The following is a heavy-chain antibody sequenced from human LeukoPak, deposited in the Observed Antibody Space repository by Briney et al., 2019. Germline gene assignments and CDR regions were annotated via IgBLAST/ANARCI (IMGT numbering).Heavy chain of an antibody. CDR3: AKGMGSGWSAPIDY. CDR1: GFTFSSYA. CDR2: ISGSGGST. Sequence: QPGGSLRLSCAASGFTFSSYAMSWVRQAPGKGLEWVSAISGSGGSTYYADSVKGRFTISRDNSKNTLYLQMNSLRAEDTAVYYCAKGMGSGWSAPIDYWGQGTLVTVSS. V-gene: IGHV3-23*01. D-gene: IGHD6-19*01. J-gene: IGHJ4*02.